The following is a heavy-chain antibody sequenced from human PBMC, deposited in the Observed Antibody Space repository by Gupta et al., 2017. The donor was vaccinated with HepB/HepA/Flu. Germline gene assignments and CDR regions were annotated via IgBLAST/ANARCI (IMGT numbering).Heavy chain of an antibody. CDR2: ISYDGSNK. CDR1: GFTFSSYG. CDR3: AKDSSGWTYNWFDP. V-gene: IGHV3-30*18. Sequence: QVQLVESGGGVVQPGRSLRLSCAASGFTFSSYGMHWVRQAPGKGLEWVAVISYDGSNKYYADSVKGRFTISRDNSKNTLYLQMHSLRAEDTAVYYCAKDSSGWTYNWFDPWGQGTLVTVSS. J-gene: IGHJ5*02. D-gene: IGHD6-19*01.